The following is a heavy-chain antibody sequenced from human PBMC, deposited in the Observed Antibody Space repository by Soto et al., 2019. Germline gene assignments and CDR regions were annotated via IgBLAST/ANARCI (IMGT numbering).Heavy chain of an antibody. CDR1: RVAFSKFI. Sequence: SVKVSCKASRVAFSKFIVTWVRQAPGLGLEWVGGIIPIFGTANYAQKFQGRVTITADESTSTSYMEVNNLRSEDTAVYYCAKIRYSSPMGYYYGMDVWGQGTTVTVSS. CDR3: AKIRYSSPMGYYYGMDV. CDR2: IIPIFGTA. V-gene: IGHV1-69*13. J-gene: IGHJ6*02. D-gene: IGHD6-19*01.